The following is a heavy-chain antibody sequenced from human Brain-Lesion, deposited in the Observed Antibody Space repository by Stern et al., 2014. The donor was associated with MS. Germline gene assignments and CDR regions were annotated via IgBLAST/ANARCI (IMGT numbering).Heavy chain of an antibody. CDR3: AHRHGWLRAFDI. Sequence: QVTLKESGPTLVKPTQTLTLTCTFSGFSFNSTGVGVGWIRQPPGKAPEWLAIIYWDDDKRYSPSLQSRLTITKDPSKYQVVLTMTNLDPVDTATYFCAHRHGWLRAFDIWGPGTTVTVSS. CDR2: IYWDDDK. CDR1: GFSFNSTGVG. J-gene: IGHJ3*02. V-gene: IGHV2-5*02. D-gene: IGHD5-24*01.